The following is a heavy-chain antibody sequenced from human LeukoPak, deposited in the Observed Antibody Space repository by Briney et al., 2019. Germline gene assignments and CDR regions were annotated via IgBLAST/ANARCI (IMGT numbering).Heavy chain of an antibody. Sequence: SETLSLTCAVYGGSFSGYYWSWIRQPPGKGLEWIGEINHSGSTNYNPSLKSRVTISVDTSKNQYSLKLSSVTAADTAVYYCARQTGSGLFILPGGQGTLVTVSS. J-gene: IGHJ4*02. D-gene: IGHD3/OR15-3a*01. CDR3: ARQTGSGLFILP. CDR1: GGSFSGYY. CDR2: INHSGST. V-gene: IGHV4-34*01.